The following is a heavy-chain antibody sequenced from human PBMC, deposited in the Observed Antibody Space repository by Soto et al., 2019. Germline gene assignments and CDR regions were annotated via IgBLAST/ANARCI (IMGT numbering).Heavy chain of an antibody. CDR1: GFTFSSYW. CDR3: ARQRMYYDILTGYYGNSGFDP. V-gene: IGHV3-74*01. J-gene: IGHJ5*02. D-gene: IGHD3-9*01. Sequence: GGSLRLSCAASGFTFSSYWMHWVRQAPGKGLVWVSRINSDGTSTSYADSVKGRFTISRDNAKNTLYLQMNSLRAEDTAVYYCARQRMYYDILTGYYGNSGFDPWGQGTLVTGS. CDR2: INSDGTST.